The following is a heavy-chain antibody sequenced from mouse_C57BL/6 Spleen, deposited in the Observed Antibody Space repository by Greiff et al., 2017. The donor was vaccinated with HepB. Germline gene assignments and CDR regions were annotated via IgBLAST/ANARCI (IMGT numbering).Heavy chain of an antibody. Sequence: EVQLQQSGPELVKPGASVKISCKASGYTFTDYYMNWVKQSHGKSLEWIGDINPNNGGTSYNQKFKGKATLTVDKSSSTAYMELRSLTSEDSAVYYCARPIYYDYDDAMDYWGQGTSVTVSS. J-gene: IGHJ4*01. CDR1: GYTFTDYY. CDR3: ARPIYYDYDDAMDY. V-gene: IGHV1-26*01. CDR2: INPNNGGT. D-gene: IGHD2-4*01.